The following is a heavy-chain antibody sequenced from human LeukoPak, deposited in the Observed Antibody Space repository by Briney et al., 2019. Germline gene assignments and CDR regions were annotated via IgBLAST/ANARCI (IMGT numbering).Heavy chain of an antibody. V-gene: IGHV5-51*01. CDR1: GYSFTSYW. Sequence: GESLKISCKGSGYSFTSYWIGWVRQMPGKGLEWMGIIYPGDSDTRYSPSFQGQATISADKSISTAYLQWSSLKASDTAMYYGGRHIPAYSSGWYYFDYWGQGTLVTVSS. CDR3: GRHIPAYSSGWYYFDY. D-gene: IGHD6-19*01. J-gene: IGHJ4*02. CDR2: IYPGDSDT.